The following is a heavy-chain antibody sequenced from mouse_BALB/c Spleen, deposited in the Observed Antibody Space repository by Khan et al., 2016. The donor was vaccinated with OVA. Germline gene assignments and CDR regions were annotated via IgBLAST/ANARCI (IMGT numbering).Heavy chain of an antibody. V-gene: IGHV1S130*01. CDR2: IHPNSGNT. CDR3: AREGDYDAYYYGMDY. CDR1: GYTFTSSW. J-gene: IGHJ4*01. Sequence: QVQLQQPGSVLVRPGASVNLSCKASGYTFTSSWMHWARQRPGQGLEWIGEIHPNSGNTNYIEKFKGKATLPVATSSSTAYVDLSRLTSEDSAVYYCAREGDYDAYYYGMDYWGQGTSVTVSS. D-gene: IGHD2-4*01.